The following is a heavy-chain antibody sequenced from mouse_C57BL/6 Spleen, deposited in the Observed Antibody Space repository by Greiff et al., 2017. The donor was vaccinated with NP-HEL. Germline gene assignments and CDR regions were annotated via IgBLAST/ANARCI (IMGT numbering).Heavy chain of an antibody. Sequence: QVQLQQPGAELVKPGASVKLSCKASGYTFTSYWMHWVKQRPGQGLEWIGMIHPNSGSTNYNEKFKSKATLTVDKSSSTAYMQLSSLTSEDSAVYYCARSLYYDCDGYALDYWGQGTSVTVSS. CDR2: IHPNSGST. J-gene: IGHJ4*01. CDR1: GYTFTSYW. CDR3: ARSLYYDCDGYALDY. V-gene: IGHV1-64*01. D-gene: IGHD2-4*01.